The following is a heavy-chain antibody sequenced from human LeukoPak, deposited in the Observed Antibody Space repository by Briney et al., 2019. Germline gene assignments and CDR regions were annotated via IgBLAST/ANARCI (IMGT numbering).Heavy chain of an antibody. J-gene: IGHJ4*02. Sequence: GGSPRLSCAASGFTFSSYSMNWVRQAPGKGLEWVSSISSSSSYIYFADSLKGRFTISRDNAKNSLYLQMNSLRAEDTAVYYCARVWSPPYTSSWPYYFDFWGQGTLVTVSS. CDR1: GFTFSSYS. V-gene: IGHV3-21*01. D-gene: IGHD6-13*01. CDR3: ARVWSPPYTSSWPYYFDF. CDR2: ISSSSSYI.